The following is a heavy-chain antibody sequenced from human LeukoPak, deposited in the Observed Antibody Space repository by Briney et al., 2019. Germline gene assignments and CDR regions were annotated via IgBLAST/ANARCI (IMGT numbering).Heavy chain of an antibody. J-gene: IGHJ6*02. D-gene: IGHD2-15*01. CDR1: GYTFTAYG. CDR2: ISVYNGDT. CDR3: ARLGSPFDIVPNTMDV. V-gene: IGHV1-18*01. Sequence: GASVTVSCTASGYTFTAYGFSWVRQAPGQGREWMGWISVYNGDTNYAQRLQGRVTLTTDTSTSTGYIELRSLRSHDTAVYYCARLGSPFDIVPNTMDVWGQGTTVTVSS.